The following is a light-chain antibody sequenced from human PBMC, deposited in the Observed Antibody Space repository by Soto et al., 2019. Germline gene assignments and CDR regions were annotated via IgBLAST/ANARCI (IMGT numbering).Light chain of an antibody. CDR2: ETS. J-gene: IGKJ5*01. CDR3: QQRSNWPPLT. Sequence: EIVLTQSPGTLSLSPGERATLSCRSSQTVYRYLGWYPQKPGQAPRLLISETSNRASGVPDRFSGSGSGTDFTLTISDLESEDFAVYYCQQRSNWPPLTFGQGTRLEIK. V-gene: IGKV3-11*01. CDR1: QTVYRY.